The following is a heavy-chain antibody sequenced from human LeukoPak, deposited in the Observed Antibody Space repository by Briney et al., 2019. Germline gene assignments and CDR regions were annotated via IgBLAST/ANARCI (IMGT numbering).Heavy chain of an antibody. CDR2: ISWNSTTI. Sequence: GGSLRLSCAASGFNFDDYAMHWVRQAPGKGLEWVSSISWNSTTIVYADSVKGRFTISRDNARNSLYLQMNSLRAEDTALYYCAIVPTHSTLKTFDYWGQGTLVTVSS. V-gene: IGHV3-9*01. CDR1: GFNFDDYA. D-gene: IGHD2/OR15-2a*01. J-gene: IGHJ4*02. CDR3: AIVPTHSTLKTFDY.